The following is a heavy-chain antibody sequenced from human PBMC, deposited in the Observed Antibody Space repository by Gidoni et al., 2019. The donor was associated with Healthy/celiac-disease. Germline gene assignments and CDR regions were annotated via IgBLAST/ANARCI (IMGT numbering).Heavy chain of an antibody. D-gene: IGHD4-17*01. CDR3: ARLPVGDRIDY. CDR1: GGSFSGYY. V-gene: IGHV4-34*01. Sequence: QVQLQQWGAGLLKPSETLSLTCAVYGGSFSGYYWSWIRQPPGKGLEWIGEINHSGSTNYNPSLKSRVTISVDTSKNQFSLKLGSVTAADTAVYYCARLPVGDRIDYWGQGTLVTVSS. CDR2: INHSGST. J-gene: IGHJ4*02.